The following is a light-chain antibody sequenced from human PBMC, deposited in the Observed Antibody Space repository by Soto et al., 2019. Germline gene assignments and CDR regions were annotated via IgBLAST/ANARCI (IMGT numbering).Light chain of an antibody. CDR3: QQYGSSPLT. V-gene: IGKV3-20*01. CDR2: GAS. J-gene: IGKJ3*01. Sequence: EIVLTQSPGTLSLSPGERATLSCRASQSVYSNYLAWYQQKPGQSPRLLMYGASTRVTGIPVRFSGSASGTDFTLTISRLEPEDFAVYYCQQYGSSPLTFGAGTKVDIK. CDR1: QSVYSNY.